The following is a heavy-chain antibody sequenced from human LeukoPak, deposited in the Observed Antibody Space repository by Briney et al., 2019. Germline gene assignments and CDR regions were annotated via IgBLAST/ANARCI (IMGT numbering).Heavy chain of an antibody. J-gene: IGHJ4*02. CDR3: AKPGFNLNPGWN. D-gene: IGHD1-20*01. CDR1: GFTFSSFE. CDR2: ISSGGTTM. V-gene: IGHV3-48*03. Sequence: GGSLRLSCAASGFTFSSFEMNWVRQAPGKGLEWVSYISSGGTTMYYADSVKGRFTISRDNAKNSLYLQMNSLRAEDTAVYYCAKPGFNLNPGWNWGQGTLVTVSS.